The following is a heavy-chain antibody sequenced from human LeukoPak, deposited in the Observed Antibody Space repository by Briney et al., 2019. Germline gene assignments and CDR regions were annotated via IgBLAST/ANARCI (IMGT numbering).Heavy chain of an antibody. Sequence: GGSLRLSCAASGFTFSDYYMGWIRQAPGKGLEWVSYISSSSSYIYYADSVKGRFTISRDNAKNSLYLQMNSLRAEDTAVYYCAELGITMIGGVWGKGTTVTISS. CDR3: AELGITMIGGV. D-gene: IGHD3-10*02. CDR1: GFTFSDYY. V-gene: IGHV3-11*06. J-gene: IGHJ6*04. CDR2: ISSSSSYI.